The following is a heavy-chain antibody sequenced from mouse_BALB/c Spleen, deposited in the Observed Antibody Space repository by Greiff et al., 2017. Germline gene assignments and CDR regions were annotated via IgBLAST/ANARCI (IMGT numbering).Heavy chain of an antibody. Sequence: QVQLQQSGAELVRPGTSVKVSCKASGYAFTNYLIEWVKQRPGQGLEWIGVINPGSGGTNYNEKFKGKATLTADKSSSTAYMQLSSLTSDDSAVYFCARKEYDYAWFAYWGQGTLVTVSA. J-gene: IGHJ3*01. V-gene: IGHV1-54*01. CDR2: INPGSGGT. D-gene: IGHD2-4*01. CDR1: GYAFTNYL. CDR3: ARKEYDYAWFAY.